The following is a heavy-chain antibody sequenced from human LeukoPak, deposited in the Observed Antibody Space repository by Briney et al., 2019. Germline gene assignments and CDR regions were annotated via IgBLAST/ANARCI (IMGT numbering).Heavy chain of an antibody. CDR1: GYTFTSYY. CDR3: ARNRAVAGFYYYYMDV. Sequence: GASVKVSCKASGYTFTSYYMHWVRQAPGQGLEWMGWISAYNGNTNYAQKLQGRVTMTTDTSTSTAYMELRSLRSDDTAVYYCARNRAVAGFYYYYMDVWGKGTTVTISS. CDR2: ISAYNGNT. D-gene: IGHD6-19*01. V-gene: IGHV1-18*04. J-gene: IGHJ6*03.